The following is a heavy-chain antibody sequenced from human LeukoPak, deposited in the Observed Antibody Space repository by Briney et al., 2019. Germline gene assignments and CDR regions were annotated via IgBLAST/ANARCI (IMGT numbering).Heavy chain of an antibody. V-gene: IGHV4-4*09. CDR2: IHSSGGS. Sequence: PSEALSLTCTVSGASISNYYWSWIRQTPEKGLEWMGHIHSSGGSSYYPSLKSRLTLSIDTSRNQLSLKPPSVTVADTAVYFCARLGSYHDFWGQGALVTVSS. CDR3: ARLGSYHDF. D-gene: IGHD1-26*01. J-gene: IGHJ4*02. CDR1: GASISNYY.